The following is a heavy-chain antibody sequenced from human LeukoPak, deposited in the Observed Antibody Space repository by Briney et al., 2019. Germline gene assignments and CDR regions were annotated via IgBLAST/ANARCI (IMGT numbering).Heavy chain of an antibody. V-gene: IGHV3-48*01. CDR1: GFTFSSYS. J-gene: IGHJ4*02. D-gene: IGHD3-22*01. CDR2: ISSSSSTI. CDR3: ARDLGYYYDSSGHFDY. Sequence: GGSLRLSCAASGFTFSSYSMNWVRQAPGKGLEWVSYISSSSSTIYYADSVKGRFPISRDNAKNSLYLQMNSLRAEDTAVYYCARDLGYYYDSSGHFDYWGQGTLVTVSS.